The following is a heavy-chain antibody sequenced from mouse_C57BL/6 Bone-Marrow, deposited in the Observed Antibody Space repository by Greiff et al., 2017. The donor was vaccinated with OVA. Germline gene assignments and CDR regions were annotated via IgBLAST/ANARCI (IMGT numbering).Heavy chain of an antibody. Sequence: VQLMESVAELVRPGASVKFSCTASGFTIKNTYMHWVKQSPEQGLEWIGRIDPANGNTKYAAKFQGQVTISADTSTNTAYLHLSSLTSEDTAILVHYYGSSYGYFEGWGTGTTVTVAS. V-gene: IGHV14-3*01. CDR1: GFTIKNTY. J-gene: IGHJ1*03. D-gene: IGHD1-1*01. CDR3: YYGSSYGYFEG. CDR2: IDPANGNT.